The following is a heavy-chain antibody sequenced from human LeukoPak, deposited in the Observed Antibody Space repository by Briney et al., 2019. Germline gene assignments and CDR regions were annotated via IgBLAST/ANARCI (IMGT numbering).Heavy chain of an antibody. CDR1: GFTVSSNY. J-gene: IGHJ3*02. CDR2: IYSGGST. V-gene: IGHV3-53*04. Sequence: GGSLRLSCAASGFTVSSNYMSWVRQAPGKGLEWVSVIYSGGSTYYADSVKGRFAISRHNSKNTLYLQMNSLRAEDTAVYYCARDSGYDHGAFDIWGQGTVVTVSS. CDR3: ARDSGYDHGAFDI. D-gene: IGHD5-12*01.